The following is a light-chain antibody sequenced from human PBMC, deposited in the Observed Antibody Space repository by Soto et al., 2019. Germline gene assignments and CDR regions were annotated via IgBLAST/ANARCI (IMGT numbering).Light chain of an antibody. Sequence: QSVLTQPPSASGSPGQSVTISCTGNSSDVGGYNYVSWYQQHPGKAPKVMIYEVSKRPSGVPDRFSGSKSGNTASLTVSGLQAEDEADYYCSSYAGSNRKVFGGGTKVTVL. V-gene: IGLV2-8*01. CDR3: SSYAGSNRKV. CDR1: SSDVGGYNY. CDR2: EVS. J-gene: IGLJ2*01.